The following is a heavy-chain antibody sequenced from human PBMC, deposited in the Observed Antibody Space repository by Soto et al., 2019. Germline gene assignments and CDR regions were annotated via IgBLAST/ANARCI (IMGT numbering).Heavy chain of an antibody. D-gene: IGHD3-10*01. V-gene: IGHV1-69*02. CDR2: IIPILGIA. J-gene: IGHJ4*02. Sequence: QVQLVQSGAEVKKPGSSVKVSCKASGGTFSSYIISWVRQAPGQGLEWMGRIIPILGIANYATKFQGRVTITADKSTSTAYMELSSLRSEDTAVYYCATPLGSSGNWGQGTLVTVSS. CDR3: ATPLGSSGN. CDR1: GGTFSSYI.